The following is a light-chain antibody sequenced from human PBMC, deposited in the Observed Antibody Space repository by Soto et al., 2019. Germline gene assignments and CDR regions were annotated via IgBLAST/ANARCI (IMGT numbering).Light chain of an antibody. Sequence: QSVLTQPPSASGSPGQSVTISCTGTSSDVGGYNYVSWYQQHPGKAPKLMIYEVSKRPSGVPDRFSGSKSGNTASLTVSGLQAEDEADYYCSSYAGSNNLVVFDGGTKVTVL. CDR1: SSDVGGYNY. V-gene: IGLV2-8*01. J-gene: IGLJ2*01. CDR3: SSYAGSNNLVV. CDR2: EVS.